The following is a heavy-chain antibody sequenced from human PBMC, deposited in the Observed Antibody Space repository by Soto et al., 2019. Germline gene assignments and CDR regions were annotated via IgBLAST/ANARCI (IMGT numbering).Heavy chain of an antibody. D-gene: IGHD2-15*01. J-gene: IGHJ3*02. Sequence: EVQLLESGGGLVQPGGSLRLSCAASGFTFSSYAMSWVRQAPGKGLEWVSTISGGGDGTNYADSVKGHFTISRDNAKNTLYLKMNCLRAEDTAIYYCAKKGLGSLKTFCSGSGCHYAFDIWGQGTMVTVSS. CDR3: AKKGLGSLKTFCSGSGCHYAFDI. CDR2: ISGGGDGT. V-gene: IGHV3-23*01. CDR1: GFTFSSYA.